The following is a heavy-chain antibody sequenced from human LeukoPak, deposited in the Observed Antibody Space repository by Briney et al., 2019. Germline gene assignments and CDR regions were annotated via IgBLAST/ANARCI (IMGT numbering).Heavy chain of an antibody. D-gene: IGHD5-24*01. J-gene: IGHJ3*02. Sequence: SETLSLTCAVYGGSFSGYYWSWIRQPPGKGLEWIGEINHSGSTNYNPSLKSRVTISVDTSKNQSSLKLSSVTAADTAVYYCARHERWLQFDAFDIWGQGTMVTVSS. V-gene: IGHV4-34*01. CDR3: ARHERWLQFDAFDI. CDR1: GGSFSGYY. CDR2: INHSGST.